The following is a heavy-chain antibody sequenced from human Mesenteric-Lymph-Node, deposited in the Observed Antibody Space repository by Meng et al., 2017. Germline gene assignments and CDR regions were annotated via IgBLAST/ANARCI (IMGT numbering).Heavy chain of an antibody. CDR2: IYASVST. D-gene: IGHD2-2*01. V-gene: IGHV4-4*07. Sequence: LTPPFCVSGGNISNYFWRWFRHPPGKGLEWIARIYASVSTNYNPSLKTRITMSVDTSKSQFSLKLTSITAADTAVYYCVRDGSSSSGGTLWGRGTLVTVSS. CDR1: GGNISNYF. CDR3: VRDGSSSSGGTL. J-gene: IGHJ2*01.